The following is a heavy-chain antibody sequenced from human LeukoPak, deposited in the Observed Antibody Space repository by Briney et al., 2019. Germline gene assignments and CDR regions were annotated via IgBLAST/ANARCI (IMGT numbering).Heavy chain of an antibody. D-gene: IGHD3-9*01. CDR1: GGSVSSGSYY. V-gene: IGHV4-61*01. CDR3: ASDILRNYFDY. CDR2: ICYSGST. J-gene: IGHJ4*02. Sequence: SETLSLTCTVSGGSVSSGSYYWIWIRQPPGKGLEWIGYICYSGSTNYNPSLKSRVTISVDTSKNQFSLKLSSVTAADTAVYYCASDILRNYFDYWGQGTLVTVSS.